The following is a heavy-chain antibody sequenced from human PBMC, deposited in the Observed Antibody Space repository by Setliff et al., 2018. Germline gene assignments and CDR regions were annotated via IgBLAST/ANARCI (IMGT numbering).Heavy chain of an antibody. V-gene: IGHV3-21*05. Sequence: GGSLRLSCAASGFTFSFYSMNWVRQAPGKGLEWISYISSGSNSIDYADSVKGRLTISRDNAKNTLYLQMNSLRAEDTAVYYCARLALTGYDSSGYYYTLEYYYYMDVWGKGTTVTVSS. CDR1: GFTFSFYS. CDR3: ARLALTGYDSSGYYYTLEYYYYMDV. CDR2: ISSGSNSI. J-gene: IGHJ6*03. D-gene: IGHD3-22*01.